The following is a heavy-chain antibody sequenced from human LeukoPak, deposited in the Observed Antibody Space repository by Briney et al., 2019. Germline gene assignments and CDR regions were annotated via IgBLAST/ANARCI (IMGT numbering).Heavy chain of an antibody. CDR2: ISGSGDNT. V-gene: IGHV3-23*01. J-gene: IGHJ4*02. CDR1: GFSFSSFA. D-gene: IGHD3-22*01. Sequence: GGSLRLSCAASGFSFSSFAMNWVRQAPGKGLEWVSSISGSGDNTYFADSVKGRFTISRDNSKNTLYLQMNSLRAEDTAVYYCAVNYYDSSGPPLTSFDYWGQGTLVTVSS. CDR3: AVNYYDSSGPPLTSFDY.